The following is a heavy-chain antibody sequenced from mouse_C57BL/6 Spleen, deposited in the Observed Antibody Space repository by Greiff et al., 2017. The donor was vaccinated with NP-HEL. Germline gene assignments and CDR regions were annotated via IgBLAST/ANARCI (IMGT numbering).Heavy chain of an antibody. CDR3: TYITTVVAPFNY. V-gene: IGHV14-1*01. J-gene: IGHJ2*01. D-gene: IGHD1-1*01. CDR1: GFNIKDYY. CDR2: IDPEDGDT. Sequence: VQLQQSGAELVRPGASVKLSCTASGFNIKDYYMHWVKQRPEQGLEWIGRIDPEDGDTEYAPKFQGKATMTADTSSNTAYLQLSSLTSEDTAVYYCTYITTVVAPFNYWGKGTTLTVSS.